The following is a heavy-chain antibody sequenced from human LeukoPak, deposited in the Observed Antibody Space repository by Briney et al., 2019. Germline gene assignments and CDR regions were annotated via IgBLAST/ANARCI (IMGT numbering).Heavy chain of an antibody. D-gene: IGHD2-15*01. Sequence: PSETLSLTCTVSGGSINSSSFYWGWIRQPPGKGLEWIGTIYYSGSTYYNPSLKSRLTISVDTSKNQFSLKLSSVTAADTAVYYCARHISATDYFDYWGQGTLVTVS. CDR1: GGSINSSSFY. V-gene: IGHV4-39*01. CDR2: IYYSGST. CDR3: ARHISATDYFDY. J-gene: IGHJ4*02.